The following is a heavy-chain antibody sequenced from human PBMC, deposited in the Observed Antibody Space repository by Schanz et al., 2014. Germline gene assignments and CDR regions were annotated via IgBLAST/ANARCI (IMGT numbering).Heavy chain of an antibody. CDR3: VKDLQRELLRDDHYYGMDV. D-gene: IGHD1-26*01. CDR1: GFTVRSYA. V-gene: IGHV3-30*04. J-gene: IGHJ6*02. Sequence: QVQLVESGGGVVQPGRSLRLSCAASGFTVRSYAMHWVRQAPGKGLEWVAAISYDGSNQYYTDSVKGRFTTSRDNSKNTMYLQMNSLRAEDTAVYYCVKDLQRELLRDDHYYGMDVWGQGTTVTVSS. CDR2: ISYDGSNQ.